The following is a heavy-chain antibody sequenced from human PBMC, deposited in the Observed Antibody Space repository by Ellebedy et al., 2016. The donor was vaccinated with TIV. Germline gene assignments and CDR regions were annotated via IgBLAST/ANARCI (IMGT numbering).Heavy chain of an antibody. Sequence: AASVKVSCKASGYTFTGYYMHWVRQAPGQGLEWMGWINPNSGCTNYAQKFQGRVTMTRDTSISTAYMELSRLRSDDTAVYYCARAAYYYDSSGYYSEYFQHWGQGTLVTVSS. CDR3: ARAAYYYDSSGYYSEYFQH. J-gene: IGHJ1*01. CDR2: INPNSGCT. V-gene: IGHV1-2*02. CDR1: GYTFTGYY. D-gene: IGHD3-22*01.